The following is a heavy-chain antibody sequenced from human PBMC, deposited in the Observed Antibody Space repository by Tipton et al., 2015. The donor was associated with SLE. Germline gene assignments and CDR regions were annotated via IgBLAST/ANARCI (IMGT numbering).Heavy chain of an antibody. Sequence: QSGAEVKKPGASVKVSCKASGYTFASYDINWVRQAPRQGLEWMGRINPNSGGSHYAQKFQGRVTMTRDTSIRTAYMELTGLRSDDTAVYCCASGERADYQGPPTALDYDVLDVGGQGTTVTVSS. CDR1: GYTFASYD. D-gene: IGHD2-2*01. CDR3: ASGERADYQGPPTALDYDVLDV. V-gene: IGHV1-2*06. CDR2: INPNSGGS. J-gene: IGHJ6*02.